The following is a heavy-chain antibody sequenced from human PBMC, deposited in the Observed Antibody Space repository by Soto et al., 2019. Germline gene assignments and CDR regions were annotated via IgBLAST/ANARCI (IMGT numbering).Heavy chain of an antibody. V-gene: IGHV3-23*01. D-gene: IGHD6-25*01. CDR1: GFTFSSYA. Sequence: PGGSLRLSCAASGFTFSSYAMSWVRQAPGKGLEWVSAISGSGGSTYYADSVKGRFTISRDNSKNTLYLQMNSLRAEETAVYYCESGRAKGSGQSYGMDVWGQGTTVTVSS. CDR3: ESGRAKGSGQSYGMDV. J-gene: IGHJ6*02. CDR2: ISGSGGST.